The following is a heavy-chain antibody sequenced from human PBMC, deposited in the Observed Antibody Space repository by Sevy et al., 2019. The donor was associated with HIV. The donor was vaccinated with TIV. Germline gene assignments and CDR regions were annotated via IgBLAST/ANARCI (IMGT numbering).Heavy chain of an antibody. D-gene: IGHD3-3*01. J-gene: IGHJ5*02. Sequence: GGSLRLSCVASGFTFSSYAIHWVRQAPGKGLEWVAVVSNSGDNKYYADSVKGRFTISRDNSKSTTYLQMNSLRGDDTAVYYCATFLVSIHHCGPGVPVTVSS. CDR1: GFTFSSYA. CDR3: ATFLVSIHH. V-gene: IGHV3-30-3*01. CDR2: VSNSGDNK.